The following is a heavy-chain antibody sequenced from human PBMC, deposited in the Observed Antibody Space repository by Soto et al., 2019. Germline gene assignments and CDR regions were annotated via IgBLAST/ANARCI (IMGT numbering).Heavy chain of an antibody. D-gene: IGHD4-17*01. CDR3: ARLPKGSTVTS. V-gene: IGHV3-48*02. Sequence: EVQLVESGGGSVHPGGSVRLACAASGFRFSDHSMNWVRQAPGKGLEWVSYITSSGDSIYYADSVKGRFTVSRVNAKNSLFLQMNGLRDEDTAVYYCARLPKGSTVTSWGQGTLVTVSS. CDR1: GFRFSDHS. J-gene: IGHJ4*02. CDR2: ITSSGDSI.